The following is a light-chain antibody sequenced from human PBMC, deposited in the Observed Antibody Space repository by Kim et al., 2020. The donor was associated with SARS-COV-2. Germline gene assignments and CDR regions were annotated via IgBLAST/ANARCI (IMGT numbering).Light chain of an antibody. CDR1: QSISGY. J-gene: IGKJ2*01. V-gene: IGKV1-39*01. Sequence: DIQMTQSPSSLSAIAGDRVTITCRSSQSISGYLNWYQQKPGKAPKLLIYGAYSLQGGVPSRFSGSRSGTDFTLTISNLQPEDFETYYCQQSYITPYTFGQGTKLEI. CDR2: GAY. CDR3: QQSYITPYT.